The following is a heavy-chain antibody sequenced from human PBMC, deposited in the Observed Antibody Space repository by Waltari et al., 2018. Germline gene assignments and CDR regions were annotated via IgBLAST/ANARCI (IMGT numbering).Heavy chain of an antibody. CDR2: ISWNSGNI. Sequence: QLEESGGGVVQPGRSLRLSCAASLFRFSSFDMHGVRQAPGKGLEWVSGISWNSGNIGYADSVKGRLTISRDNAKNSLYLQMNSLRTGDTALYYCAKGHSGSYGLDSWGQGTLVTVSP. D-gene: IGHD1-26*01. CDR3: AKGHSGSYGLDS. J-gene: IGHJ4*02. V-gene: IGHV3-9*01. CDR1: LFRFSSFD.